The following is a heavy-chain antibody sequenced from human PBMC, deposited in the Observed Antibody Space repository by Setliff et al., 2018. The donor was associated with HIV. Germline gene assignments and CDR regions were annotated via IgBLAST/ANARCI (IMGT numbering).Heavy chain of an antibody. CDR2: IYNNGST. CDR1: GSSIRSDGYY. D-gene: IGHD3-16*01. Sequence: PSETLSLTCSVSGSSIRSDGYYWNWIRQHPEKGLEWIGYIYNNGSTYYNPSLESRLMMSIDPSKNQFSLNLRSVTVADTAVYYCARGRYYREISDSLFDFWGQGTLVTVSS. J-gene: IGHJ4*02. CDR3: ARGRYYREISDSLFDF. V-gene: IGHV4-31*03.